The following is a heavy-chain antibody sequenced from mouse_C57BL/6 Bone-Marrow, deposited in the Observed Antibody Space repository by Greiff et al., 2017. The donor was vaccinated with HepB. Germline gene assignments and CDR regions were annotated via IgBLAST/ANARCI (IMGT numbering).Heavy chain of an antibody. V-gene: IGHV1-82*01. CDR3: AREAVATGGAMDY. CDR2: IYPGDGDT. Sequence: QVQLKESGPELVKPGASVKISCKASGYAFSSSWMNWVKQRPGKGLEWIGRIYPGDGDTNYNGKFKGKATLTADKSSSTAYMQLSSLTSEDSAVYFCAREAVATGGAMDYWGQGTSVTVSS. J-gene: IGHJ4*01. CDR1: GYAFSSSW. D-gene: IGHD1-1*01.